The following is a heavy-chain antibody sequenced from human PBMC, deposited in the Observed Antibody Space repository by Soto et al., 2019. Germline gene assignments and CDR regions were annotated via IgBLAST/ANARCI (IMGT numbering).Heavy chain of an antibody. CDR3: ARGGLEPFDY. D-gene: IGHD1-1*01. Sequence: PGGSLRLSRAASGFNLGSYWMHWVRQAPGKGLVWVSRINDYGTTINYAESVEGRFTISRDDAKSEVYLQMNNLRAEDTAVYYCARGGLEPFDYWGQGALVT. J-gene: IGHJ4*02. CDR2: INDYGTTI. V-gene: IGHV3-74*01. CDR1: GFNLGSYW.